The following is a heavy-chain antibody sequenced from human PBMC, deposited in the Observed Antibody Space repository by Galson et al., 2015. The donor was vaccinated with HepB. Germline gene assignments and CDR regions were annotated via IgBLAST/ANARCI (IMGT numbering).Heavy chain of an antibody. Sequence: SLRLSCAVSGFSVDSRAMSWVRQAPGKSLEWLSSISNYAGKTYYAGSVRGRFTISRDESTNSVFLQMDSLRADDTAVYYCAKDHPSSGWPAFDYWSQGALVIVSS. CDR2: ISNYAGKT. D-gene: IGHD6-19*01. V-gene: IGHV3-23*01. J-gene: IGHJ4*02. CDR1: GFSVDSRA. CDR3: AKDHPSSGWPAFDY.